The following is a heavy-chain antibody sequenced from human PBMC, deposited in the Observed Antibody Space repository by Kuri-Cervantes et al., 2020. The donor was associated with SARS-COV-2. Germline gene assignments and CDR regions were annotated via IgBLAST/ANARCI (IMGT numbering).Heavy chain of an antibody. CDR1: GFTFSSYS. D-gene: IGHD6-6*01. Sequence: GGSLRLSCAASGFTFSSYSMNWVRQAPGKGLEWVSSISSSSSYIYYADSVKGRFTISRDNAKNSLYLQMNSLRAEDTAVYYCAKDSRYSSSSCFLYWGQGTLVTVSS. J-gene: IGHJ4*02. V-gene: IGHV3-21*04. CDR3: AKDSRYSSSSCFLY. CDR2: ISSSSSYI.